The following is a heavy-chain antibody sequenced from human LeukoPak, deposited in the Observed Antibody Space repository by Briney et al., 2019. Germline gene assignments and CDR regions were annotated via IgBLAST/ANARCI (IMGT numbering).Heavy chain of an antibody. Sequence: SETLSLTCDVSGGSVSDNHWSWIRLAAGKGLERIGRIHSSGSTSYNPSLKSRVTLSIDTSKNEFALKLSSMTAADTAVYYCAREARRYCTSTTCYMDFFFDYWGQGTLVTVSS. V-gene: IGHV4-4*07. CDR3: AREARRYCTSTTCYMDFFFDY. CDR1: GGSVSDNH. CDR2: IHSSGST. J-gene: IGHJ4*02. D-gene: IGHD2-2*02.